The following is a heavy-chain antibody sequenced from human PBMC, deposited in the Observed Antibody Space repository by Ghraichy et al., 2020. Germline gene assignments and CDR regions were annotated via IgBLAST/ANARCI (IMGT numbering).Heavy chain of an antibody. V-gene: IGHV4-39*01. Sequence: SETLSLTCTVSGGSISSSSYYWGWIRQPPGKGLEWIGSIYYSGSTYYNPSLKSRVTISADTSKNQFSLKLSSVTAADTAVYYCARREYYYDSSGYFHAEYFQHWGQGTLVTVSS. J-gene: IGHJ1*01. D-gene: IGHD3-22*01. CDR3: ARREYYYDSSGYFHAEYFQH. CDR2: IYYSGST. CDR1: GGSISSSSYY.